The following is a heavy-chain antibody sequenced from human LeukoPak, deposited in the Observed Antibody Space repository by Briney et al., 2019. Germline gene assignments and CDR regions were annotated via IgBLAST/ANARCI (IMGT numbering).Heavy chain of an antibody. D-gene: IGHD3-10*01. Sequence: GGSLRLSCAASGFTFSSYWMSWVRQAPGKGLEWVANIKQDGSEKYYVDSVKGRFTISRDNAKNSLYLQMNSLRAEDTAVYYCARVRTDTMVRGLHPPAGVNQYYYYYMDVWGKGTTVTVSS. CDR3: ARVRTDTMVRGLHPPAGVNQYYYYYMDV. CDR2: IKQDGSEK. CDR1: GFTFSSYW. J-gene: IGHJ6*03. V-gene: IGHV3-7*01.